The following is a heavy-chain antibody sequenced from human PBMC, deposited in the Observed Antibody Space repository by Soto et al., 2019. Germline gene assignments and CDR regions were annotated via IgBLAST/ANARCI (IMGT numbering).Heavy chain of an antibody. CDR1: GGSISSSNW. V-gene: IGHV4-4*02. Sequence: QVQLQESGPGLVKPSGTLSLTCAVSGGSISSSNWWSWVRQPPGKGLEWIGEIYHSGSTNYNPSLKSRVTTSVDKPTTQLSLKLSSVTASDTAVYYCARVAVAGTRVDYWGQGTLVTVSS. CDR3: ARVAVAGTRVDY. J-gene: IGHJ4*02. CDR2: IYHSGST. D-gene: IGHD6-19*01.